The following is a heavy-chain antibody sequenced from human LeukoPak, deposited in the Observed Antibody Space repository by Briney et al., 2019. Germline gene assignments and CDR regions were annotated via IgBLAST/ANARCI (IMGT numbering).Heavy chain of an antibody. D-gene: IGHD4-11*01. J-gene: IGHJ4*02. CDR2: ISYDGSNK. CDR3: AREESFWSVTTPYYFDY. Sequence: GGSLRLSCAASGFTFSSYGMHWVRQAPGKGLEWVAVISYDGSNKYYADSVKGRFTISRDNSKNTLYLQMNSLRAEDTAVYYCAREESFWSVTTPYYFDYWGQGTLVTVSS. CDR1: GFTFSSYG. V-gene: IGHV3-30*03.